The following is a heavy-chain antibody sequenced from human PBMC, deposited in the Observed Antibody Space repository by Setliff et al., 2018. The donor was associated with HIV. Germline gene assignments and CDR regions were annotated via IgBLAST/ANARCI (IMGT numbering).Heavy chain of an antibody. CDR3: ARDPPGYGDSNDYYMDV. Sequence: SETLSLTRTVSGGSISSGDYYWSWIRQPPGKGLEWIGYIYYSGSTYYNPSLKSRLTISVDTSKNQFSLKLRSVTAADTAVYYCARDPPGYGDSNDYYMDVWGKGTTVTVSS. V-gene: IGHV4-61*08. CDR1: GGSISSGDYY. D-gene: IGHD4-17*01. J-gene: IGHJ6*03. CDR2: IYYSGST.